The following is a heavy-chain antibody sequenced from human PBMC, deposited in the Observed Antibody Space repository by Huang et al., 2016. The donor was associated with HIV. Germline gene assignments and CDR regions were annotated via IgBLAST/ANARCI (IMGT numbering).Heavy chain of an antibody. CDR3: ARPGFVSGWSWYFDH. CDR1: GGFIGGSSYY. J-gene: IGHJ4*02. D-gene: IGHD6-19*01. Sequence: QLQESGPGQVEPSETLSLPCTVSGGFIGGSSYYWGWICLSPGKGTEWFGSIYHTGKTYYKPSLRCRVTLSIDSSKNQFSLRVDSVTAADTAVYYCARPGFVSGWSWYFDHWGQGTLVTVSS. V-gene: IGHV4-39*01. CDR2: IYHTGKT.